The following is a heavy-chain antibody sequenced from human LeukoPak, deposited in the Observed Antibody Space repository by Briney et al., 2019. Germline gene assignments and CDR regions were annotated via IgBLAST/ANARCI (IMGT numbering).Heavy chain of an antibody. CDR1: GFTFSSYV. V-gene: IGHV3-53*01. J-gene: IGHJ6*02. Sequence: PGGSLRLSCAASGFTFSSYVMSWVRQARGKGLEWVSVIYSGGSTYYADSVKGRFTISRDNSKNTLYLQMNSLRAEDTAVYYCARDPYGMDVWGQGTTVTVSS. CDR2: IYSGGST. CDR3: ARDPYGMDV.